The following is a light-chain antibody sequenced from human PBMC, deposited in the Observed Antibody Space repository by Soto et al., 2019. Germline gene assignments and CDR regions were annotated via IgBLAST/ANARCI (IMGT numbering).Light chain of an antibody. CDR1: QSISSW. CDR2: EAS. CDR3: QQYNDSFPYT. Sequence: DIQMTQSPSTLSASVGDRVTITCRASQSISSWLAWYQQKPGTAPKPLIYEASTLESGVPSRFSGSRSGTEFTLTVSSLQPDDFATYYCQQYNDSFPYTFGQGTKLEIK. J-gene: IGKJ2*01. V-gene: IGKV1-5*03.